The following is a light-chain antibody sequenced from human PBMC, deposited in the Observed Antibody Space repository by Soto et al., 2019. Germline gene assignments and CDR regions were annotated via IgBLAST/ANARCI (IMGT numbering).Light chain of an antibody. CDR2: GAS. J-gene: IGKJ2*01. CDR1: QSVSSN. Sequence: EIVMTQSPATLSVSPGERATLSCRASQSVSSNLAWYQQKPGQAPRLLIYGASTRATGIPARFSSSGSGTEFSLIISSLQSEDFAVYYCQQYNNWPYTFSQGTKLEIK. CDR3: QQYNNWPYT. V-gene: IGKV3-15*01.